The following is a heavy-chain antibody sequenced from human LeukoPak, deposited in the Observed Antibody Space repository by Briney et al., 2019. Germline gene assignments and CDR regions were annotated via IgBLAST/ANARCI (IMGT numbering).Heavy chain of an antibody. CDR2: INPNSGGT. D-gene: IGHD5-24*01. V-gene: IGHV1-2*02. CDR1: GYTFTGYY. CDR3: ARRKRSGSVEMATINSFDL. J-gene: IGHJ5*02. Sequence: ASVKVSCKASGYTFTGYYMHWVRQAPGQGLEWMGWINPNSGGTNYAQKFQGRVTMTRDTSISTAYMELSRLRSDDTAVYYCARRKRSGSVEMATINSFDLWGQGTLVTVSS.